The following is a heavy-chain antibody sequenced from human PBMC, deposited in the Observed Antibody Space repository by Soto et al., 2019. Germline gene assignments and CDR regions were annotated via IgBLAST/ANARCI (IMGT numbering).Heavy chain of an antibody. J-gene: IGHJ4*02. D-gene: IGHD1-20*01. CDR1: GFTFSDYY. CDR3: ASSNWNDVTFDY. V-gene: IGHV3-11*06. CDR2: ISSSSSYT. Sequence: ESGGGLVKPGGSLRLSCAASGFTFSDYYMSWIRQAPGKGLEWVSYISSSSSYTNYADSVKGRFTISRDNAKNSLYLQMNSLRAEDTAVYYCASSNWNDVTFDYWGQGTLVTVSS.